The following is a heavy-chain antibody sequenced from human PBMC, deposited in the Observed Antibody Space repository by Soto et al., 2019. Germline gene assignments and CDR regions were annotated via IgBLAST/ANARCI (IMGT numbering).Heavy chain of an antibody. J-gene: IGHJ6*02. CDR1: GFTVSSNY. V-gene: IGHV3-53*01. Sequence: GGSLRLSCAASGFTVSSNYMSWVRQAPGKGLEWVSVIYSGGSTYYADSVKGRFTISRDNSKNTLYLQMNSLRAEDTAVYYCARDVAAAGTDYYYGMDVWGQGTTVTVSS. D-gene: IGHD6-13*01. CDR2: IYSGGST. CDR3: ARDVAAAGTDYYYGMDV.